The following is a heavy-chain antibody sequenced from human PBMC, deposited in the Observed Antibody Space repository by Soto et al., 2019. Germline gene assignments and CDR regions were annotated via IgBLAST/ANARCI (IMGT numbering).Heavy chain of an antibody. D-gene: IGHD3-9*01. CDR1: GGTFSSYT. Sequence: QVQLVQSGAAVKKPGSSVKVSCKASGGTFSSYTISWVRQAPGQGLEWMGRIIPILGIANYAQKFQGRVTITADKSTSTAYMELSSLRSEDTAVYYCARENYDILTGYDYWGQGTLVTVSS. CDR2: IIPILGIA. V-gene: IGHV1-69*08. J-gene: IGHJ4*02. CDR3: ARENYDILTGYDY.